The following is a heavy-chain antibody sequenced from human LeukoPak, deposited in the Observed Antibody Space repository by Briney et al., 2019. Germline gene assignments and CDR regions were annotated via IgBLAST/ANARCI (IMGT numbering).Heavy chain of an antibody. CDR3: ARGHPDTAMDTGWFDP. CDR1: GYTFTSYG. Sequence: GASVKVSCKASGYTFTSYGISWVRQAPGQGLEWMGWISAYNGNTNYAQKLQGRVTMTTDTSTSTAYMELRSLRSDDTAVYYCARGHPDTAMDTGWFDPWGQGTLVTVSS. CDR2: ISAYNGNT. D-gene: IGHD5-18*01. J-gene: IGHJ5*02. V-gene: IGHV1-18*01.